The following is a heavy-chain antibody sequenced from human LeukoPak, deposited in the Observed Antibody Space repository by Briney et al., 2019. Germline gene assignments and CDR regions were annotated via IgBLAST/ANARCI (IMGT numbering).Heavy chain of an antibody. Sequence: GGSLRLSCAASGFTFSNNDMSWVRQAPGKGLEWVSAISGSGGNTNYGDSVKGRFTISRDNAKNRLFLQMNSLRVEDTAIYYCARRGSYFGGFDYWGQGTLVSVPS. D-gene: IGHD1-26*01. CDR3: ARRGSYFGGFDY. CDR1: GFTFSNND. J-gene: IGHJ4*02. V-gene: IGHV3-23*01. CDR2: ISGSGGNT.